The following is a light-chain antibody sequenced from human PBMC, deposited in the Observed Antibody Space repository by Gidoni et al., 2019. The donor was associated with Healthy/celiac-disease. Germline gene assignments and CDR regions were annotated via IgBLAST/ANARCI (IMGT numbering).Light chain of an antibody. V-gene: IGKV3-11*01. Sequence: EIALTQSPATLSLSPGERDTLSCRASQSVSSYLAWYQQKPGQAPRLLIYDASNRATGIPARFSGSGSGTDFTLTISSLEPEDFAVYYCQQRSNWPLTFGGXTKVEIK. CDR2: DAS. CDR1: QSVSSY. J-gene: IGKJ4*01. CDR3: QQRSNWPLT.